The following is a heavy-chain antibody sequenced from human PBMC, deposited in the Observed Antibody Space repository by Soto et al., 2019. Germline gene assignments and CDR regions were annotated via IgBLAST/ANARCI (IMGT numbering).Heavy chain of an antibody. CDR2: ISSSSSYI. CDR1: GFTFSSYS. Sequence: GGSLRLSCAASGFTFSSYSMNWVRQAPGKGLEWVSSISSSSSYIYYADSVKGRFTISRDNAKNSLYLQMNSLRAEDTAVYYCARGRGAAAGPYVFDIWGQGTMVTVSS. J-gene: IGHJ3*02. D-gene: IGHD6-13*01. V-gene: IGHV3-21*01. CDR3: ARGRGAAAGPYVFDI.